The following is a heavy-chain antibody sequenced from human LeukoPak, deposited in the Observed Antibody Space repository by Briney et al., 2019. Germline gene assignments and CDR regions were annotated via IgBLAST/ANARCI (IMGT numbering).Heavy chain of an antibody. Sequence: SETLSLTCTVSGYSISSGYYWGWIRPPPGKGLEWIGSIYHSGSTYYNPSLKSRVTISVDTSKNQFSLKLSSVTAADTAVYYCARGGITMIVVVKFDPWGQGTLVTVSS. J-gene: IGHJ5*02. D-gene: IGHD3-22*01. CDR3: ARGGITMIVVVKFDP. V-gene: IGHV4-38-2*02. CDR1: GYSISSGYY. CDR2: IYHSGST.